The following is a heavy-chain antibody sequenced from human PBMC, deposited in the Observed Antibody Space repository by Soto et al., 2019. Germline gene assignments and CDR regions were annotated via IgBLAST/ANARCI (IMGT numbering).Heavy chain of an antibody. V-gene: IGHV5-10-1*01. CDR2: IDPSDSYT. D-gene: IGHD3-16*01. CDR3: ARRLGAITGDF. J-gene: IGHJ4*02. CDR1: GYSFTSYW. Sequence: PXESLTISRKGSGYSFTSYWIGLARQMPGKGLEWRGRIDPSDSYTNYSPSFQGHVTISADKSISTAYLQWSSLKASDTAIYYCARRLGAITGDFWGPGTLVTVSS.